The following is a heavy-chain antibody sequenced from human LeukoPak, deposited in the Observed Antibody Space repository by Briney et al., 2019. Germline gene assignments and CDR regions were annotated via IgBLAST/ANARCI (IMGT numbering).Heavy chain of an antibody. CDR2: ISWNSGSI. V-gene: IGHV3-9*01. CDR3: ARGTGDSFYYYYYYGMDV. J-gene: IGHJ6*02. CDR1: GFTFDDYA. D-gene: IGHD7-27*01. Sequence: PGGSLRLSCAASGFTFDDYAMHWVRQAPGKGLEWVSGISWNSGSIGYADSVKGRFTISRDNSKNTLYLQMNSLRAEDTAVYYCARGTGDSFYYYYYYGMDVWGQGTTVTVSS.